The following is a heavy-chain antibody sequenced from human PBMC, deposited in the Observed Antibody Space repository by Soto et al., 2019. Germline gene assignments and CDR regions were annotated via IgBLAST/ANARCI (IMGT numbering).Heavy chain of an antibody. Sequence: GGSLRLSCAASGFTVSDDHMSWVRQAPGKGPEWVSVIYYGGTTYYADSVQGRFTISRDNSKKMVYLQMTSLGPEDTAVYYCAKGGGSARDFDYWGQGXLVTVYS. V-gene: IGHV3-53*05. D-gene: IGHD1-26*01. CDR3: AKGGGSARDFDY. J-gene: IGHJ4*02. CDR2: IYYGGTT. CDR1: GFTVSDDH.